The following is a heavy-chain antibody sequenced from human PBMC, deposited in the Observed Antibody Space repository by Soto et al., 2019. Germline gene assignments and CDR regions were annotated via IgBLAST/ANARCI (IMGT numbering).Heavy chain of an antibody. CDR1: GFTFSSYD. V-gene: IGHV3-13*01. D-gene: IGHD6-19*01. CDR3: ARVAVPRGGYGMDV. Sequence: GGSLRLSCAASGFTFSSYDMHWVRQATGKGLEWVSAIGTAGDTYYPGSVKGRFTISRENAKNSLYLQMNSLRAGDTAVYYCARVAVPRGGYGMDVWGQGTTLTVSS. J-gene: IGHJ6*02. CDR2: IGTAGDT.